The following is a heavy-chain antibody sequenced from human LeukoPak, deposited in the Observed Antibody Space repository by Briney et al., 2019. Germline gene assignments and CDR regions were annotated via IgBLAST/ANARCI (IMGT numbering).Heavy chain of an antibody. Sequence: SETLSLTCTASGGSISSYYWSWIRQPPGKGLEWIGYIYYSGSTNYNPSLKSRVTISVDTSKNQFSLKLSSVTAADTAVYYCASLDSRGGDAFDIWGQGTMVTVSS. J-gene: IGHJ3*02. CDR1: GGSISSYY. CDR3: ASLDSRGGDAFDI. V-gene: IGHV4-59*01. D-gene: IGHD4-11*01. CDR2: IYYSGST.